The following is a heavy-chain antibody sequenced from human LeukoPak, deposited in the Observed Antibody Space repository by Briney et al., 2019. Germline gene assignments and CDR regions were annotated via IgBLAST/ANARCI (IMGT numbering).Heavy chain of an antibody. CDR1: GFPFSDYY. CDR2: IRYDGSNK. D-gene: IGHD3-22*01. V-gene: IGHV3-30*02. Sequence: GGSLRLSCAASGFPFSDYYMSWVRQATGKGLEWVAFIRYDGSNKYYADSVKGRFTISRDNSKNTLYLQMNSLRAEDTAVYYCAKEGYYDSSGSNDAFDIWGQGTMVTVSS. J-gene: IGHJ3*02. CDR3: AKEGYYDSSGSNDAFDI.